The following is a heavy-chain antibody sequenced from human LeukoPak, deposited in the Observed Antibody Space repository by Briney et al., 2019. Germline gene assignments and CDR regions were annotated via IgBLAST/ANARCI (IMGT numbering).Heavy chain of an antibody. V-gene: IGHV4-34*01. J-gene: IGHJ5*02. CDR3: ARGDGYSYGRVRQRTKFDP. Sequence: SETLSLTCAVYGGSFSDYYWSWIRQPPGKGLEWIGEINHSGSTNYNPSLKSRVTISVDTSKNQFSLKLSSVTAADTAVYYCARGDGYSYGRVRQRTKFDPWGQGTLVTVSS. CDR1: GGSFSDYY. D-gene: IGHD5-18*01. CDR2: INHSGST.